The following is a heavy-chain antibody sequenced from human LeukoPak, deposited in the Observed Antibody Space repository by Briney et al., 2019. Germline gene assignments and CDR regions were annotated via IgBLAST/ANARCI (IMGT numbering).Heavy chain of an antibody. J-gene: IGHJ5*02. Sequence: SETLSLTCTVSGDSKSYHKWNWIRQSAGKGLEWIGYIYQSGRTNYNPSLKSRVTISVDTSKNQFSLKLSSVTAADTAVYYCARVGNYDLWSGYDWFDPWGQGTLVTVSA. CDR2: IYQSGRT. D-gene: IGHD3-3*01. V-gene: IGHV4-59*11. CDR3: ARVGNYDLWSGYDWFDP. CDR1: GDSKSYHK.